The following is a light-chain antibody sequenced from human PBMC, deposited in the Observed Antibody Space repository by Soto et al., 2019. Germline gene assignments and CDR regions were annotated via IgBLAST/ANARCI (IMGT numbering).Light chain of an antibody. CDR3: ATWDDSRNVV. Sequence: QSVLTQSPSASGTPGQRVSISCSGSTSNIGTNTVSWYQHVPGTAPKLLIYSNDQRPSAVPGRFSGSKAGTSASLANSGPPAEDEADYYCATWDDSRNVVFGGGTKVTVL. J-gene: IGLJ2*01. CDR2: SND. V-gene: IGLV1-44*01. CDR1: TSNIGTNT.